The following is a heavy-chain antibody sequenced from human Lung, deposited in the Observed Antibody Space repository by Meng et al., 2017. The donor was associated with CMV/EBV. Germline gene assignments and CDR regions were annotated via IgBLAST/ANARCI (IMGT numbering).Heavy chain of an antibody. D-gene: IGHD2-2*01. J-gene: IGHJ4*02. CDR3: ARNRYFSSTSCSFDY. V-gene: IGHV1-18*01. Sequence: ASVNVSCKASGYTFTSYGISWVRQAPGQGLEWMGWISAYNGNTNYAQKLQGRVNMTTDTSTRTAYMELRSLRSDDTAVYYCARNRYFSSTSCSFDYWGQGTXVTVSS. CDR2: ISAYNGNT. CDR1: GYTFTSYG.